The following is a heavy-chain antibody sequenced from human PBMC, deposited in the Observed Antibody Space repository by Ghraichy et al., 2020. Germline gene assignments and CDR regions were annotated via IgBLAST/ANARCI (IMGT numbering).Heavy chain of an antibody. CDR3: APSGDPSPYAFDI. V-gene: IGHV4-34*01. D-gene: IGHD3-10*01. CDR2: INHSGST. Sequence: SETLSLTCAVYGGSFSGYYWSWIRQPPGKGLEWIGEINHSGSTNYNPSLKSRVTISVDTSKNQFSLKLSSVTAADTAVYYCAPSGDPSPYAFDIWGQGTMVTVSS. CDR1: GGSFSGYY. J-gene: IGHJ3*02.